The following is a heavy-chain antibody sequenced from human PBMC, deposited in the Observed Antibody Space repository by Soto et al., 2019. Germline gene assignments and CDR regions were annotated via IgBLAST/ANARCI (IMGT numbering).Heavy chain of an antibody. Sequence: ASVKVSCKASGYTFTSYAMHWVRQAPGQRLEWMGWINAGNGNTKYSQKFQGRVTITRDTPASTAYMELSSLRSEDTAVYYCARGSGPMIEWHWGQGTLVTVSS. CDR2: INAGNGNT. CDR1: GYTFTSYA. D-gene: IGHD3-22*01. V-gene: IGHV1-3*01. J-gene: IGHJ4*02. CDR3: ARGSGPMIEWH.